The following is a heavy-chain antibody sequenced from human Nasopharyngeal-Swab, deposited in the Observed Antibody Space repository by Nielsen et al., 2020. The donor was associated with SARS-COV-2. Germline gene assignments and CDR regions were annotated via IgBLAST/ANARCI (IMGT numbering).Heavy chain of an antibody. V-gene: IGHV3-30*04. CDR2: ISYDGSNK. Sequence: GESLKISCAASGFTFSSYAMHWVRQAPGKGLEWVAVISYDGSNKYYADSVKGRFTISRDNSKNTLYLQMNSLRAEDTAVYYCARVLLTHYYYYMDVWGKGTTVTVSS. J-gene: IGHJ6*03. D-gene: IGHD2-21*02. CDR1: GFTFSSYA. CDR3: ARVLLTHYYYYMDV.